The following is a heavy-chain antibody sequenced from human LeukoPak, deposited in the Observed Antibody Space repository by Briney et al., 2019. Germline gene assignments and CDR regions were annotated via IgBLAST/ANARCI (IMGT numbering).Heavy chain of an antibody. D-gene: IGHD3-22*01. CDR3: ARAPSEIGGYYPEYFRH. CDR2: IKSDGST. J-gene: IGHJ1*01. Sequence: GGSLRLSCAASGFTFSSYWMHWGRQAPGKGLVWFSRIKSDGSTNYADSVKGRFTISRDNAKNTVSLQMNSLRPEDTGVYYCARAPSEIGGYYPEYFRHWGQSTLVTVSS. V-gene: IGHV3-74*01. CDR1: GFTFSSYW.